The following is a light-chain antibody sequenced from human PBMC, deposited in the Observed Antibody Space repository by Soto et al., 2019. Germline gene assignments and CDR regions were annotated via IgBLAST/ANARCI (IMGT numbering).Light chain of an antibody. CDR3: RSYTSSDTLDV. CDR2: DVS. Sequence: QSVLTQPASVSGSPGQSITISCTGTSGDVGGYNFVSWYQQHPGKAPKLMIYDVSNRPSGVSNRFSGSKSGNTASLTISGLHAEDEADYYCRSYTSSDTLDVFGTGTKVTVL. J-gene: IGLJ1*01. CDR1: SGDVGGYNF. V-gene: IGLV2-14*03.